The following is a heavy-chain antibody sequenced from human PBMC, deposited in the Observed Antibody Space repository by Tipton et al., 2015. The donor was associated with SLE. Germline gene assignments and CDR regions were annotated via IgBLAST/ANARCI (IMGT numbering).Heavy chain of an antibody. V-gene: IGHV4-61*02. Sequence: TLSLTCTVSGGSISSGSYYWTWIRQPAGKGLEWIGRIYYSGSTNYNPSLKSRVTISVDTSKNQFSLKLSSVTAADTAVYYCARGGGSGYYYYYMDVWGKGATVTVS. CDR3: ARGGGSGYYYYYMDV. D-gene: IGHD3-22*01. CDR2: IYYSGST. CDR1: GGSISSGSYY. J-gene: IGHJ6*03.